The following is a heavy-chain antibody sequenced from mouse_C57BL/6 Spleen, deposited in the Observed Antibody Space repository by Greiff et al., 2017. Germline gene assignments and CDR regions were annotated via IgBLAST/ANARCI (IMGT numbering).Heavy chain of an antibody. CDR1: GYSITSGYY. J-gene: IGHJ1*03. CDR2: ISYDGSN. D-gene: IGHD1-1*01. V-gene: IGHV3-6*01. Sequence: EVQVVESGPGLVKPSQSLSLTCSVTGYSITSGYYWNWIRQFPGNKLEWMGYISYDGSNNYNPSLKNRISITRDTSKNQFFLKLNSVTTEDTATYYGARGPDYYGSSYWYFDVWGTGTTVTVSS. CDR3: ARGPDYYGSSYWYFDV.